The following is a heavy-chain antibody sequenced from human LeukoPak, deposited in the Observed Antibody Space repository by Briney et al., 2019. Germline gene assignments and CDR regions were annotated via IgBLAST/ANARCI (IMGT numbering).Heavy chain of an antibody. J-gene: IGHJ4*02. V-gene: IGHV4-34*01. CDR3: ARGEYCSSTSCPFDY. Sequence: SETLSLTCAVYGGSFSGYYWSWIRQPPGKGLEWIGVINHSGSTNYYPSLKSRVTISVDTSKNQFSLKLSSVTAADTAVYYCARGEYCSSTSCPFDYWGQGTLVTVSS. D-gene: IGHD2-2*01. CDR2: INHSGST. CDR1: GGSFSGYY.